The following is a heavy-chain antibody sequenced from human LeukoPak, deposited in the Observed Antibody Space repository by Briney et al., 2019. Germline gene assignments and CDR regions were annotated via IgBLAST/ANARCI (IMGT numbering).Heavy chain of an antibody. V-gene: IGHV4-34*01. CDR1: GGSFSGYY. Sequence: SETLSLTCAVYGGSFSGYYWSWIRQPPGKGLEWIGEINHSGSTNYNPSLKSRVTISVDTSKNQFSLKLSSVTAADTAVYYCARGSLPALVYDILTGYYNRGYYFDYWGQGTLATVSS. J-gene: IGHJ4*02. D-gene: IGHD3-9*01. CDR3: ARGSLPALVYDILTGYYNRGYYFDY. CDR2: INHSGST.